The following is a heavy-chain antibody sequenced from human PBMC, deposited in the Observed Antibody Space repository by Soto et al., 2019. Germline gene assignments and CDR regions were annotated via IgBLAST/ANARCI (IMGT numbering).Heavy chain of an antibody. J-gene: IGHJ5*02. Sequence: PSETLSVTCIISGDSIGAVAYWSCIRQFPVRGLEWIGCISSSGSTYYNPALNNRIGLSLDTSQNQFSLKLLSATAADTAIYYCARSGVTGIVIPSHWFDPWGQGTLVTVSS. V-gene: IGHV4-31*03. CDR3: ARSGVTGIVIPSHWFDP. D-gene: IGHD2-21*02. CDR1: GDSIGAVAY. CDR2: ISSSGST.